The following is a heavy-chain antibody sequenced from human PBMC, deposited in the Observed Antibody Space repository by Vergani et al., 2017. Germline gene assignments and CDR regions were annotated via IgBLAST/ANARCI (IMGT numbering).Heavy chain of an antibody. V-gene: IGHV5-51*01. Sequence: EVQLVQSGAEVKKPGESLKISCKGSGYSFTSYWIGWVRQMPGKGLEWMGIIYPGDSDTRYSPSFQGQVTISADKSISTAYLQWSSLKASDTAMYYCARHAVAGCYYYYYYGMDVWGQGTTVTVSS. D-gene: IGHD6-19*01. CDR1: GYSFTSYW. CDR3: ARHAVAGCYYYYYYGMDV. J-gene: IGHJ6*02. CDR2: IYPGDSDT.